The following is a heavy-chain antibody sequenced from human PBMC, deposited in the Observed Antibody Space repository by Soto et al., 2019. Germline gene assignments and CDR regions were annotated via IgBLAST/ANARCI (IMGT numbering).Heavy chain of an antibody. J-gene: IGHJ4*02. D-gene: IGHD3-9*01. CDR2: IRSEAHSYAA. Sequence: EVQLVESGGGLVQPGGSLTLSCAASGFAFSASAIHWVRQASGKGLEWVGRIRSEAHSYAAAYAASVKGRFTISRDDSKKTAYLQLNSLKTGDTAVYYCTRHDTFDYWGQGTLVTVSS. V-gene: IGHV3-73*02. CDR1: GFAFSASA. CDR3: TRHDTFDY.